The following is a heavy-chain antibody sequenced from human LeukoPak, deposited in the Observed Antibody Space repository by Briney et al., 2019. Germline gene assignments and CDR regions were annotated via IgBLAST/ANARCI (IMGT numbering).Heavy chain of an antibody. V-gene: IGHV3-23*01. CDR2: ISGSGGTT. CDR1: GFTFSSYA. D-gene: IGHD3-16*01. Sequence: GGSLRLSCAASGFTFSSYAMTWVRQAPGKGLEWVSGISGSGGTTYYADSVKGRFTISRDNSNNTLYLQMNSLRAEDTAVYYCARRGSPNYFDCWGQGTLVTVSS. J-gene: IGHJ4*02. CDR3: ARRGSPNYFDC.